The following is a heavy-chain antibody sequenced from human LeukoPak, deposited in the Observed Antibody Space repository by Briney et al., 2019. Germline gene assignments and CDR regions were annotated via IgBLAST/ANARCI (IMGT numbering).Heavy chain of an antibody. CDR3: ARQGPYCSSTSCPPGDY. D-gene: IGHD2-2*01. Sequence: SETLSLTCAVYGGSFSGYYWSWIRQPPGKGLEWIGEINHSGSTNYNPSLKSRVTISVDTSKNQFFLKLSSVSAADTAVYYCARQGPYCSSTSCPPGDYWGQGTLVTVSS. CDR1: GGSFSGYY. V-gene: IGHV4-34*01. CDR2: INHSGST. J-gene: IGHJ4*02.